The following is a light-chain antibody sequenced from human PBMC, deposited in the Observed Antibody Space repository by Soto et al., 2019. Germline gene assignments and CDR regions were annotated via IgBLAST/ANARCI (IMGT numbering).Light chain of an antibody. CDR3: SSYTNSSPYVV. CDR2: DVN. V-gene: IGLV2-14*01. CDR1: SSDVGGYNY. J-gene: IGLJ2*01. Sequence: QSVLTQPASVSGSPGQSITISCTGTSSDVGGYNYVSWYQQHPGKAPKLMIYDVNNRPSGVSNRFSGSKSGNTASLTISGLQAEDEADYYCSSYTNSSPYVVFGGGTKVTVL.